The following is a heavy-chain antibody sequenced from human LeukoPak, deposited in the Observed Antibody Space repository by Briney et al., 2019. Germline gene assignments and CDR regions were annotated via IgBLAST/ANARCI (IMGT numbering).Heavy chain of an antibody. CDR3: TRLAEVGYSYGTPSSVLDY. D-gene: IGHD5-18*01. CDR2: IRSKANSYAT. J-gene: IGHJ4*02. CDR1: GFTFSGSA. Sequence: GGSLRLSCAASGFTFSGSAMHWVRQASGKGLEWVGRIRSKANSYATAYAASVKGRFTISRDDSKNTAYLQMNSLKTEDTAVYYCTRLAEVGYSYGTPSSVLDYWGQGTLVTVSS. V-gene: IGHV3-73*01.